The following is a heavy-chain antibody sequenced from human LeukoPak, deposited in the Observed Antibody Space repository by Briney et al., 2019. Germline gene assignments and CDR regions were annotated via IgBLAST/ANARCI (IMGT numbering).Heavy chain of an antibody. CDR1: GYTFTGYY. CDR3: AVAPGDY. V-gene: IGHV1-2*02. D-gene: IGHD2-21*01. CDR2: INPNSDYA. Sequence: ASVKVSCKASGYTFTGYYMHWVRQAPGQGLEWMGWINPNSDYAFYAQKFQGRVTLTRDTSISTVYMELTTLTSDDTALYYCAVAPGDYWGQGTLVSVSA. J-gene: IGHJ4*02.